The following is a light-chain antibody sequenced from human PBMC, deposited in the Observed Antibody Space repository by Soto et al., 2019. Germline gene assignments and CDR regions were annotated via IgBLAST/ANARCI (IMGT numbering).Light chain of an antibody. CDR1: SSDVGGYNY. J-gene: IGLJ1*01. CDR2: EVS. Sequence: QSALTQPPSASGSPGQSVTISCTGTSSDVGGYNYVSWYQQHPGKAPKLMIYEVSKRPSGVPDRFSGSKSGHTASLAVSGLQAADEADYYCSSYAGSNTYVFGTGTKDTVL. V-gene: IGLV2-8*01. CDR3: SSYAGSNTYV.